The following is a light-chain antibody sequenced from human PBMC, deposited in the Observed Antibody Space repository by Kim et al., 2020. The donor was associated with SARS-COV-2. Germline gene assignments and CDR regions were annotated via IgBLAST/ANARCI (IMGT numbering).Light chain of an antibody. CDR2: EGT. V-gene: IGLV2-23*01. CDR3: CSYAGNFTVI. CDR1: SRDMGGYNL. J-gene: IGLJ2*01. Sequence: GQSITCSCTGTSRDMGGYNLVSRYQHHTGKAPKLLFYEGTERPSGVSIRFSGSTSGNTASLTISGLQAEDEADYYCCSYAGNFTVIFGGGTQLTVL.